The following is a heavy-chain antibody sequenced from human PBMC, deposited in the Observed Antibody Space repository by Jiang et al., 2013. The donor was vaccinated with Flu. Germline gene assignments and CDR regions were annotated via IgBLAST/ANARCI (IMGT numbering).Heavy chain of an antibody. D-gene: IGHD2-15*01. V-gene: IGHV1-18*04. J-gene: IGHJ4*02. Sequence: SGAEVKKPGASVKVSCKASGYTFTSYGISWVRQAPGQGLEWMGWISAYNGNTNYAQKLQGRVTMTTDTSTSTAYMELRSLRSDDTAVYYCARVMGEIVVVVAATEVHFDYWGQGTLVTVSS. CDR2: ISAYNGNT. CDR3: ARVMGEIVVVVAATEVHFDY. CDR1: GYTFTSYG.